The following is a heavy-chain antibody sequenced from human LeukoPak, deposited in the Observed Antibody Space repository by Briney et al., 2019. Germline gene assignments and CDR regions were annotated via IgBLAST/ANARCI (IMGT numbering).Heavy chain of an antibody. V-gene: IGHV3-48*04. CDR2: ISSSSSTI. D-gene: IGHD1-26*01. J-gene: IGHJ1*01. CDR3: ARGTGSYYGYFQP. Sequence: GGSLRLSCAASGFTFSSYSMNWVRQAPGKGLEWVSYISSSSSTIYYADSVKGRFTISRDNAKNSLHLQMNSLRAEDTAVYYCARGTGSYYGYFQPWGQGTLVTVSS. CDR1: GFTFSSYS.